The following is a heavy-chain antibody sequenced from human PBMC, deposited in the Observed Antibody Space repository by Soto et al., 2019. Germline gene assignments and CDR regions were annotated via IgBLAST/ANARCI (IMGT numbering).Heavy chain of an antibody. CDR3: ARAGPYCGSDCYPWAFDI. CDR2: IWYEGLNI. CDR1: GFTFSTYG. D-gene: IGHD2-21*02. V-gene: IGHV3-33*01. Sequence: QVQLVESGGGVDQPGTSLRLSCAASGFTFSTYGMHWVRQTPGKGLEWVAIIWYEGLNIYYADSVKGRFTISRDDSKNTVYLEMNSLRPGDTAVYYCARAGPYCGSDCYPWAFDIWGHGTVVTVSS. J-gene: IGHJ3*02.